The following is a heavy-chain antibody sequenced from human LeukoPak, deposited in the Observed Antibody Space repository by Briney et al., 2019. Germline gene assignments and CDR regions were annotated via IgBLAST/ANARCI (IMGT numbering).Heavy chain of an antibody. Sequence: GASVKVSCKASGYTFTGYYMHWVRQAPGQGLEWMGWINPNSGGTNYAQKFQGRVTMTRDTSISTAYMELSRLRFEDTAVYYCARDQSGEWELLSGWWFDPWGQGTLVTVSS. CDR3: ARDQSGEWELLSGWWFDP. D-gene: IGHD1-26*01. J-gene: IGHJ5*02. CDR2: INPNSGGT. CDR1: GYTFTGYY. V-gene: IGHV1-2*02.